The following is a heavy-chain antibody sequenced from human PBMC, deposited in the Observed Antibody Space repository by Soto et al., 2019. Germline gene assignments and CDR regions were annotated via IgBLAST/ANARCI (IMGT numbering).Heavy chain of an antibody. CDR3: ATAVVVGAWFEL. J-gene: IGHJ5*01. CDR2: MSGSADRT. V-gene: IGHV3-23*01. CDR1: GLTFSSHA. Sequence: QAGGSLRLSCAASGLTFSSHAMTWVRQAPGKGLEWVSAMSGSADRTYYADSVKGRLTSSRDNSKDTVYLQMKSLRPEDTGVYYCATAVVVGAWFELWGQGTLVTVSS. D-gene: IGHD2-15*01.